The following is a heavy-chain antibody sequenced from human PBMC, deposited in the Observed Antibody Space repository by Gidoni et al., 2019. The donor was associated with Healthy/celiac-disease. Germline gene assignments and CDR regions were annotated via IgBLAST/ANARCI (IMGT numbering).Heavy chain of an antibody. J-gene: IGHJ2*01. D-gene: IGHD2-15*01. V-gene: IGHV1-2*02. Sequence: QVQLVQSGAEVKKPGASVTVSCKASGSTFTGYSMPWVRQAPGPGREWMGWINPTSGGTNYAQKCQGRVTMTRDTSISTAYMELSRLRADDTAVYYCARDLGYGSGGSCYEGWYFDLWGRGTLVTVSA. CDR1: GSTFTGYS. CDR3: ARDLGYGSGGSCYEGWYFDL. CDR2: INPTSGGT.